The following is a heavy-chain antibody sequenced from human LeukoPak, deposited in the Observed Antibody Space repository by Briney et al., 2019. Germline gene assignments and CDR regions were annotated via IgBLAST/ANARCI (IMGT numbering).Heavy chain of an antibody. V-gene: IGHV4-34*01. CDR1: GGSFSGYY. Sequence: PSETLSLTCAVYGGSFSGYYWSWIRQPPGKGLEWIGEINHSGSTNYNPSLKSRVTISVDTSKNQFSLKLSSVTAADTAVYYCARARVVIDEEQIGIFDYWGQGTLVTVSS. D-gene: IGHD3-3*01. CDR3: ARARVVIDEEQIGIFDY. CDR2: INHSGST. J-gene: IGHJ4*02.